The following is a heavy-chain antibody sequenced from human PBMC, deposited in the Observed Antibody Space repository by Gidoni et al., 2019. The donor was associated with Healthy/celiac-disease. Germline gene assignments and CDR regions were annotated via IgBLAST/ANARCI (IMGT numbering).Heavy chain of an antibody. CDR3: AKAGGIDYYDSSGYRLWGFRYYYYYMDV. V-gene: IGHV3-23*01. CDR1: GFTFSSYA. Sequence: EVQLLESGGGLVQPGGSLRLSCAASGFTFSSYAMSWVRQAPGQGLEWVSAISGSGGSTYYADSVKGRFPISRDNSKNTLYLQMNSLRAEDTAVYYCAKAGGIDYYDSSGYRLWGFRYYYYYMDVWGKGTTVTVSS. D-gene: IGHD3-22*01. CDR2: ISGSGGST. J-gene: IGHJ6*03.